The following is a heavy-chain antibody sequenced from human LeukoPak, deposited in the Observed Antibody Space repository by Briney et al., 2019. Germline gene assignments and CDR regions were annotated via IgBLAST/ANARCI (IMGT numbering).Heavy chain of an antibody. CDR2: IYTSGST. CDR3: ARASYDSSGSNAFDI. J-gene: IGHJ3*02. V-gene: IGHV4-4*07. Sequence: SETLSLTCTVSGGSISSYYWSWIRQPAVKGLEWIARIYTSGSTNYNPSLKSRVTKSVDKSKNQFSLKMSSVTAADTAVYYCARASYDSSGSNAFDIWGQGTMVTVSS. CDR1: GGSISSYY. D-gene: IGHD3-22*01.